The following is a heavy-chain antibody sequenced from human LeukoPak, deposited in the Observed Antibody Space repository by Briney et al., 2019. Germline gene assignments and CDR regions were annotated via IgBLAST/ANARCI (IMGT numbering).Heavy chain of an antibody. V-gene: IGHV4-34*01. CDR3: ARGYGIAAAGMQWYFDL. CDR2: INHSGST. J-gene: IGHJ2*01. Sequence: PSETLSLTCAVYGGSFSGYYWSWIRQPPGKGLEWIGEINHSGSTNYNPSLKSRVTISVDTSKNQFSLKLSSVTAADTAVYYCARGYGIAAAGMQWYFDLWGRGTLVTVSS. D-gene: IGHD6-13*01. CDR1: GGSFSGYY.